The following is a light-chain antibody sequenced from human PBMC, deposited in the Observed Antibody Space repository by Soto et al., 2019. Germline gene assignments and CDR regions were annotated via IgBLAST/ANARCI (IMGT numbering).Light chain of an antibody. CDR3: QQYKNWPAIT. J-gene: IGKJ5*01. Sequence: EIVLTQSPATLSLSPGERATLSCRASQSVSSYLAWYQQKPGQAPRLLIYDASNRATGIPARFSGSGSGTDFTLTISSLQSEDFAIYYCQQYKNWPAITFGQGTRLEIK. CDR1: QSVSSY. CDR2: DAS. V-gene: IGKV3-11*01.